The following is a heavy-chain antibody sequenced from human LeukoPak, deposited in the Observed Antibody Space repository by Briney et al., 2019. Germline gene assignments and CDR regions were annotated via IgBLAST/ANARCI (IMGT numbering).Heavy chain of an antibody. CDR2: ISSSSSYI. J-gene: IGHJ4*02. V-gene: IGHV3-21*01. D-gene: IGHD1-26*01. CDR1: GFTFSSYG. CDR3: ATPRGGATTPRFDY. Sequence: GGSLRLSCAASGFTFSSYGMNWVRQAPGKGLEWVSSISSSSSYIYYADSVKGRFTISRDNAKNSLYLQMNSLRAEDTAVYYCATPRGGATTPRFDYWGQGTLVTVSS.